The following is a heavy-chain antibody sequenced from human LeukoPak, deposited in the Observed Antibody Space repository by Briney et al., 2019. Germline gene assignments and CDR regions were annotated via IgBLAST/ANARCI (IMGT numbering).Heavy chain of an antibody. V-gene: IGHV3-11*01. CDR2: ISDRGTTI. Sequence: GGPLRLSCAASGFTFSDYYMSWIRLAPGKGLEWVSYISDRGTTIYYGDSVKGRFTISRDNAKNSLYLQMNSLRAEDTALYYCAKSGYSSGWTLTGYFDYWGQGTLVTVSS. D-gene: IGHD6-19*01. CDR3: AKSGYSSGWTLTGYFDY. J-gene: IGHJ4*02. CDR1: GFTFSDYY.